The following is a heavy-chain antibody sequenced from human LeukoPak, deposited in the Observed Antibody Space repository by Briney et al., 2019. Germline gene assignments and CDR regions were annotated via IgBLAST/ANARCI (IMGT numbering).Heavy chain of an antibody. J-gene: IGHJ2*01. CDR1: GFTFSDYY. D-gene: IGHD3-3*01. CDR3: TTGMGLTTFRYFDL. V-gene: IGHV3-11*01. Sequence: PGGSLRLSCAASGFTFSDYYMSWIRQAPGKGLEWVSYISSSGSTIYYADSVKGRFTVSRDNAKNSLYLQMNSLRAEDTAVYYCTTGMGLTTFRYFDLWGRGTLVTVSS. CDR2: ISSSGSTI.